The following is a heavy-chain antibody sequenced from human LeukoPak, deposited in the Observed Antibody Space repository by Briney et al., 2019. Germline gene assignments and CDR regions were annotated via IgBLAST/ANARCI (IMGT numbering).Heavy chain of an antibody. CDR2: IYYSGST. CDR1: GGSISSYY. CDR3: ARAANYGSGIQYYHMDV. Sequence: SETLSLTCTVSGGSISSYYWSWIRQPPGKGLEWIGYIYYSGSTNYNPSLKSRVTISVDTSKNQFSLKLSSVTAADTAVYYCARAANYGSGIQYYHMDVWGKGTTVTVSS. J-gene: IGHJ6*03. V-gene: IGHV4-59*01. D-gene: IGHD3-10*01.